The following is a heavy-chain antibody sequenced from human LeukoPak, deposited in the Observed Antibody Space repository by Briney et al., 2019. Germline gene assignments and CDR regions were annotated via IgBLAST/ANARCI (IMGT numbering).Heavy chain of an antibody. CDR3: ARRVYSSSSFDY. V-gene: IGHV3-21*01. J-gene: IGHJ4*02. Sequence: KSGGSLRLSCAASGFTFSSYSMNWVRQAPGKGLGWVSSISSSSYIYYADSVKGRFTISRDNAKNSLYLQMNSLRAEDTAVYYCARRVYSSSSFDYWGQGTLVTVSS. D-gene: IGHD6-13*01. CDR1: GFTFSSYS. CDR2: ISSSSYI.